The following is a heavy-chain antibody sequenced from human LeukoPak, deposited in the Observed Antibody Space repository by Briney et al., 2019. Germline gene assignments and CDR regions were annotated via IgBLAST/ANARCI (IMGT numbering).Heavy chain of an antibody. CDR2: ISGSGAYT. CDR1: GFTFSSYA. D-gene: IGHD3-10*01. J-gene: IGHJ4*02. V-gene: IGHV3-23*01. CDR3: AKRAFERFGEPSDY. Sequence: PGGSLRLSCAASGFTFSSYAMTWVRQAPGKGLEWVSCISGSGAYTYYADSVKGRFTISRDNSKSTLYLQMNSLRAEDTAVYYCAKRAFERFGEPSDYWGQGTLVSVSS.